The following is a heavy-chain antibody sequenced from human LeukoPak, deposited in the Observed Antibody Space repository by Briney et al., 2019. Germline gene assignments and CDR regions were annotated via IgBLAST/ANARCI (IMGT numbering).Heavy chain of an antibody. Sequence: GGSLRLSCAASGFPLSGYWMTWVPQAPGRGGEWVATIKEDGSEAYFGDSVKARFAISRANAKNSLNLQMNSPRGQATPVYYCARGGANRFDYWGQGTLVTVSS. D-gene: IGHD3-16*01. V-gene: IGHV3-7*04. CDR3: ARGGANRFDY. CDR2: IKEDGSEA. J-gene: IGHJ4*02. CDR1: GFPLSGYW.